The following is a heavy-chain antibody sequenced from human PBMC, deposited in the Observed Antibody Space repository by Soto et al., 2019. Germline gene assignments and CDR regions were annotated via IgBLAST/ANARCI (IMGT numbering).Heavy chain of an antibody. CDR3: AREYYCSGSYYKYYFDY. V-gene: IGHV1-2*02. CDR2: INPNSGGT. D-gene: IGHD3-10*01. CDR1: GYTFTGYY. J-gene: IGHJ4*02. Sequence: GASVKVSCKASGYTFTGYYMHWVRQAPGQGLEWMGWINPNSGGTNYAQKFQGRVTMTRDTSISTAYMELSRLRSDDTAVYYCAREYYCSGSYYKYYFDYWGQGTLVTVSS.